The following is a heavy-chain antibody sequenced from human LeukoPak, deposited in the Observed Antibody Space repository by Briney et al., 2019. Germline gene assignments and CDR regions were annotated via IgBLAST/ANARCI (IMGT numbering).Heavy chain of an antibody. CDR2: ISGGGGST. V-gene: IGHV3-23*01. CDR3: AKGPGSSWYDYGYFDY. D-gene: IGHD6-13*01. J-gene: IGHJ4*02. Sequence: PGGSLRLSCAASGFTFSSYAMSWVRQAPGKGLEWVSAISGGGGSTYYADSVKGRFTISRDNSKNTLYLQMNSLRAEDTAVYYCAKGPGSSWYDYGYFDYWGQGTLVTVSS. CDR1: GFTFSSYA.